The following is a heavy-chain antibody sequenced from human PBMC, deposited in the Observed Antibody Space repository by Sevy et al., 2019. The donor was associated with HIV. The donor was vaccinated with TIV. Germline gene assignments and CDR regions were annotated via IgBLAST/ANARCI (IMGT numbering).Heavy chain of an antibody. D-gene: IGHD5-12*01. J-gene: IGHJ6*02. CDR2: ISWNSGSI. V-gene: IGHV3-9*01. Sequence: GGSLRLSCAASGFTFSSYAMSWVRQAPGKGLEWVSGISWNSGSIGYADSVKGRFTISRDNAKNSLYLQMNSLRAEDTALYYCAKDMGGYSGYDSQRRDYYYYGMDVWGQGTTVTVSS. CDR3: AKDMGGYSGYDSQRRDYYYYGMDV. CDR1: GFTFSSYA.